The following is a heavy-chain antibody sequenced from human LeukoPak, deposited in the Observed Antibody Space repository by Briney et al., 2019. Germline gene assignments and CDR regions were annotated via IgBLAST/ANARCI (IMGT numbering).Heavy chain of an antibody. CDR2: IYSGGST. V-gene: IGHV3-53*01. CDR3: AKDRGYSYGCVDY. CDR1: AFSVGSNY. J-gene: IGHJ4*02. Sequence: PGGSLRLSCAASAFSVGSNYMTWVRQAPGKGLEWVSLIYSGGSTYYADSVKGRFTVSRDNSNNRLYLQMSGLTAADTAVYYCAKDRGYSYGCVDYWGQGTLVTVSS. D-gene: IGHD5-18*01.